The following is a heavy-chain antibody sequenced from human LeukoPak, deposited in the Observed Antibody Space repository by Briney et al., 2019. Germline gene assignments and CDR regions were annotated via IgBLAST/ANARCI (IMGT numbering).Heavy chain of an antibody. CDR3: ARSPYINSWGKTDY. V-gene: IGHV3-23*01. J-gene: IGHJ4*02. D-gene: IGHD3-16*01. Sequence: GGSLRLSCAASGFTFSSYAMSWVRQAPGKGLEWGSAISGSGGSTYYAESVKGRFTISRDSSKATVYLQMNSLRRDDTAVYYCARSPYINSWGKTDYWGQGTLVTVSS. CDR1: GFTFSSYA. CDR2: ISGSGGST.